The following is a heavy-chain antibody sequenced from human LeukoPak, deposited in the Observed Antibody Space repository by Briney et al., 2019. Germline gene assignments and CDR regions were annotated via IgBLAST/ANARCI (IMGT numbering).Heavy chain of an antibody. Sequence: GGSLRLSCAASGFAFSRYSMNWVRQAPGKGLEWVSSISYSGPHMFYADSVRGRFTISRDNAENSLFLQMNSLRAEDTAVYFCASHDYRDEGIDSWGQGTLVTVSS. J-gene: IGHJ4*02. CDR2: ISYSGPHM. D-gene: IGHD4-17*01. CDR1: GFAFSRYS. V-gene: IGHV3-21*01. CDR3: ASHDYRDEGIDS.